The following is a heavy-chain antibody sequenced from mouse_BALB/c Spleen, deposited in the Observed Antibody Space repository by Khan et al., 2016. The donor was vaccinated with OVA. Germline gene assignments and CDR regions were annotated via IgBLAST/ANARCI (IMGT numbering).Heavy chain of an antibody. CDR2: ISTYYGDA. Sequence: VQLQQSGTELVRPGVSVKISCKGSGYTFTDFTMHWMKQSHAMSLEWIGVISTYYGDADYNQKFKGKATMTVDKSSNTAYMDLASLTSEDSAIYYWARGGGGDRFLYWGQGTLVTVSA. V-gene: IGHV1S137*01. J-gene: IGHJ3*01. CDR3: ARGGGGDRFLY. CDR1: GYTFTDFT.